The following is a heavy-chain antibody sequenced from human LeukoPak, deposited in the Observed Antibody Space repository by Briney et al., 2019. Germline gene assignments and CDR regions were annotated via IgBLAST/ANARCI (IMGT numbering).Heavy chain of an antibody. Sequence: SETLSLTCTVSGGSISSYYWSWIRQPPGKGLEWIGYIYYSGSTNYNPSLKSRVTISVDTSKNQFSLKLSSVTAADTAVYYCARDRQTVDPWGQGTLVTVSS. V-gene: IGHV4-59*01. J-gene: IGHJ5*02. CDR2: IYYSGST. CDR1: GGSISSYY. CDR3: ARDRQTVDP.